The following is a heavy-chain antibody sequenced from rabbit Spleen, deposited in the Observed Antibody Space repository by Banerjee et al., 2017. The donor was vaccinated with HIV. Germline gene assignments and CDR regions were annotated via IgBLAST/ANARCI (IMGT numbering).Heavy chain of an antibody. J-gene: IGHJ6*01. CDR2: INASTGKP. Sequence: QEQLVESGGGLVQPEGSLTLTCKASGFSFSDRDVMCWVRQAPGKGLQWIACINASTGKPVYATWASGRFTISRTSSTTVTLQMTSLTAADTATYFCARDLAGAIGWNFYLWGPGTLVTVS. CDR3: ARDLAGAIGWNFYL. D-gene: IGHD4-1*01. CDR1: GFSFSDRDV. V-gene: IGHV1S45*01.